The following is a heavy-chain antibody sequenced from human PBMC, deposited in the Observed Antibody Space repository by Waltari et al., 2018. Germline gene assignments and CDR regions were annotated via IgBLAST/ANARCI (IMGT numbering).Heavy chain of an antibody. V-gene: IGHV1-69-2*01. CDR2: VDPEDGKT. J-gene: IGHJ5*02. CDR3: ATGGYSSSWYRWGWFDP. Sequence: EVQLVQSGAEVKKPGATVKISCKVSGYTFTDYYMHSVQQSPGKGLEWMGLVDPEDGKTIYAEKFQGRVTITADTSTDTAYMELSSLRSEDTAVYYCATGGYSSSWYRWGWFDPWGQGTLVTVSS. D-gene: IGHD6-13*01. CDR1: GYTFTDYY.